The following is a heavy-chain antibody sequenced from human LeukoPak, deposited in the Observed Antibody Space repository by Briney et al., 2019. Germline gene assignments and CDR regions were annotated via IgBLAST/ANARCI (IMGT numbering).Heavy chain of an antibody. CDR2: ISYDGSNK. Sequence: GGSLRLSCAASGFTFSSYGMHWVRQAPGTGLEWVAVISYDGSNKYYADSVKGRFTISRDNSKNTLYLQMNSLRAEDTAVYYCARWRAGIAVAVDYWGQGTLVTVSS. CDR1: GFTFSSYG. J-gene: IGHJ4*02. D-gene: IGHD6-19*01. V-gene: IGHV3-30*03. CDR3: ARWRAGIAVAVDY.